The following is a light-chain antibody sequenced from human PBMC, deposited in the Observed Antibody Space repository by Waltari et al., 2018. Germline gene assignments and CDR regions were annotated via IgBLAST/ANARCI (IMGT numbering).Light chain of an antibody. CDR3: QQLNSYLP. Sequence: QLTQSPSSLSASVGDRVTITCRASQVIANFLAWYQQKPGQAPKLLIYGASTLQTGVPSRFCSSGFVTDFSLTISSLQPEDFATYYCQQLNSYLPFGGGTKVEIK. J-gene: IGKJ4*01. CDR1: QVIANF. CDR2: GAS. V-gene: IGKV1-9*01.